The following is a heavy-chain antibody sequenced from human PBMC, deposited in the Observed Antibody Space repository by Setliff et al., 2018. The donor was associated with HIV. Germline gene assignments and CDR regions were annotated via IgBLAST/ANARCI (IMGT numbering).Heavy chain of an antibody. V-gene: IGHV4-38-2*02. CDR3: ARHSPSDY. J-gene: IGHJ4*02. CDR1: GGPISTDHN. Sequence: SETLSLTCTVSGGPISTDHNWGWFRQPPGKGLEWIAGIHEKGHTYYNPSLKSRVTILMDTSKNQFSLKLSSVTAADTAVYYCARHSPSDYWGQGTLVTVSS. CDR2: IHEKGHT.